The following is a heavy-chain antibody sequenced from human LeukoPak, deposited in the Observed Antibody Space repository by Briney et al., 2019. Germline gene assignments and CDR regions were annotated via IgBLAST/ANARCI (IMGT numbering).Heavy chain of an antibody. CDR3: ARASSYYYGMDV. CDR2: ISSSSSYI. Sequence: GGSLGLSCAASGFTFSSYSMNWVRQAPGKGLEWVSSISSSSSYIYYADSVKGRFTISRDNAKNSLYLQMNSLRAEDTAVYYCARASSYYYGMDVWGQGTTVTVSS. CDR1: GFTFSSYS. V-gene: IGHV3-21*01. J-gene: IGHJ6*02.